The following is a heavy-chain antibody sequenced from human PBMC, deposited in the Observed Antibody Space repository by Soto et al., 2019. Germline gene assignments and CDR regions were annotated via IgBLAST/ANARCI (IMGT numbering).Heavy chain of an antibody. V-gene: IGHV3-21*01. CDR2: ISSSSSYI. CDR3: ASWGGGIVGS. D-gene: IGHD3-16*01. Sequence: EVQLVESGGGLVKPGGSLRLSCAASGFTFSSYSMNWVRQAPGKGLEWVSSISSSSSYIYYADSVKGRFTISRDNAKNSLYRQTNSLGAEDTAVDDCASWGGGIVGSWGQGTLVTVSS. CDR1: GFTFSSYS. J-gene: IGHJ5*01.